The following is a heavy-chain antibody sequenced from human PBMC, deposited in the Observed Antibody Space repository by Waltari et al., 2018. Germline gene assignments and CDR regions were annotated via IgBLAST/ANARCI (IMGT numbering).Heavy chain of an antibody. Sequence: EVQLVESGGGLVKPGGSLRLSCEASGFTCSGYSMNWVRQAPGKGLGWVSSISGVSRFTYYADSVTGRFTISGDDAKNSLYLQMNSLRVEDTAVYYCARDRRGYFDYWGPGTLVSVSS. D-gene: IGHD3-16*01. CDR2: ISGVSRFT. J-gene: IGHJ4*02. V-gene: IGHV3-21*01. CDR1: GFTCSGYS. CDR3: ARDRRGYFDY.